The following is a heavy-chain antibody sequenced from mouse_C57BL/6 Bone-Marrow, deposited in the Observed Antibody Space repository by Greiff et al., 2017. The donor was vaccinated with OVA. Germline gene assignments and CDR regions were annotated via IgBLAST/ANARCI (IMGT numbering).Heavy chain of an antibody. CDR3: ARIDDGSSYPYAMDY. CDR1: GYTFTSYG. V-gene: IGHV1-81*01. CDR2: IYPRSGNT. J-gene: IGHJ4*01. Sequence: VQLQQSGAELARPGASVKLSCKASGYTFTSYGISWVKQRTGQGLEWIGEIYPRSGNTYYNEKFKGKATLTADKSSSTAYMELRSLTSEDSAVYFCARIDDGSSYPYAMDYWGQGTSVTVSS. D-gene: IGHD1-1*01.